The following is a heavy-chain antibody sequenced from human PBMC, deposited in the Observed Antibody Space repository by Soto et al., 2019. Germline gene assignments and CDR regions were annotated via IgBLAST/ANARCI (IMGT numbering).Heavy chain of an antibody. CDR1: GFTVSSNY. Sequence: EVQLVESGGGLVQPGGSLRLSCAASGFTVSSNYMSWVRQAPGKGLEWVSVIYSGGSTYYADSVKGRFTISRDNSKNTLYLQMNSRRAEVTAVYYCARDRPYSSGWYHDYWGQGTLVTVSS. CDR3: ARDRPYSSGWYHDY. D-gene: IGHD6-19*01. V-gene: IGHV3-66*01. J-gene: IGHJ4*02. CDR2: IYSGGST.